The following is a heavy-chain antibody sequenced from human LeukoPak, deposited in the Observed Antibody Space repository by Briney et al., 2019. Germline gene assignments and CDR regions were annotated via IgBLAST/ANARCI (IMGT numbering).Heavy chain of an antibody. CDR1: GFTFSSYA. J-gene: IGHJ4*02. CDR2: ISYDGSNR. D-gene: IGHD3-10*01. Sequence: GGSLRLSCSASGFTFSSYAMHWVRQAPGKGLEWVAFISYDGSNRYYGDSVKGRVTISRDNSKNTMYLQMSSLRAEDTALYYCARKSASGNYPLDYWGQGTLVTVSS. V-gene: IGHV3-30*03. CDR3: ARKSASGNYPLDY.